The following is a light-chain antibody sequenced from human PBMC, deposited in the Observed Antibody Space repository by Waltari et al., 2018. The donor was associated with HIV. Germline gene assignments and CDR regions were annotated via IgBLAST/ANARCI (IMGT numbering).Light chain of an antibody. Sequence: DIQMTQSPSSLSASVGDRVTIPCRASQGISNHLAWYQQKPGKVPKLLIYAAYILEAGVPSRFSGSGSGTDFTLTISSLQPEDFATYFCQNFNSAPLTFGGGTKVEIK. CDR1: QGISNH. CDR2: AAY. J-gene: IGKJ4*01. V-gene: IGKV1-27*01. CDR3: QNFNSAPLT.